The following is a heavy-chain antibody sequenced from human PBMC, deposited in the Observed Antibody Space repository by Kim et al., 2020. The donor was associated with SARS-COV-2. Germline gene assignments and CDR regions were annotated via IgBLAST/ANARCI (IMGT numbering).Heavy chain of an antibody. J-gene: IGHJ4*02. D-gene: IGHD1-7*01. CDR3: AKVGHANWNYFPDY. Sequence: YAASVKVRFTISRDNSKNTVYLQMNSRRAEDTAVYYCAKVGHANWNYFPDYWGQGPLVTVSS. V-gene: IGHV3-23*01.